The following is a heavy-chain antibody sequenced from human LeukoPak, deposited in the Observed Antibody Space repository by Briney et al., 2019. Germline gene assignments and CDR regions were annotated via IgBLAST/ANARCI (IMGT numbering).Heavy chain of an antibody. CDR1: GGTFSSYA. D-gene: IGHD2-15*01. CDR3: ARVQTRYCSGGSCYFPDFDY. Sequence: GASVKVSCKASGGTFSSYAISWVRQAPGQGLEWMGGIIPIFGTANYAQKFQGRVTITTDESTSTAYMELSSLRPEDTAVYYCARVQTRYCSGGSCYFPDFDYWGQGTLVTVSS. CDR2: IIPIFGTA. J-gene: IGHJ4*02. V-gene: IGHV1-69*05.